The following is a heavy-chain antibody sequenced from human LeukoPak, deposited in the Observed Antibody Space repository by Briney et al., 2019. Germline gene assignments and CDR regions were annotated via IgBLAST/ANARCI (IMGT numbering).Heavy chain of an antibody. CDR3: ARQRCSGGSCYRVDQLYYMDV. CDR1: GDSINDHY. CDR2: IYRRVST. Sequence: PSETLSLTCTVSGDSINDHYWSWVRQPPGEGGGWIAYIYRRVSTNYNPSLKRRVTISIHTSRSQFSLQLPSVTAADAGVYYCARQRCSGGSCYRVDQLYYMDVWGKGTTVTVSS. J-gene: IGHJ6*03. V-gene: IGHV4-4*09. D-gene: IGHD2-15*01.